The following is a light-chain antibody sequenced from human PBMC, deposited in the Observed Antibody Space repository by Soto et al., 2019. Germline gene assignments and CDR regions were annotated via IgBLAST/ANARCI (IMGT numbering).Light chain of an antibody. CDR1: QSVSSN. CDR2: GAS. J-gene: IGKJ1*01. V-gene: IGKV3-15*01. Sequence: EIVITQSPATLSVSPGERATLSCRASQSVSSNLAWYQQKPGQAPRLLIYGASTRATGSPARFSGSGSGTEFTLTISSLQSEDFAVYYCQQYRGTFGQGTKVDIK. CDR3: QQYRGT.